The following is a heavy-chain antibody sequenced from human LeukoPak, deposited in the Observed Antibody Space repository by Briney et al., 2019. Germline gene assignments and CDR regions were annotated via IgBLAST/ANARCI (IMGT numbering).Heavy chain of an antibody. D-gene: IGHD5-18*01. CDR2: IYSGGST. V-gene: IGHV3-53*01. J-gene: IGHJ4*02. CDR1: GFTVSSNY. CDR3: ARVIQLWLMPDY. Sequence: GGSLRLSCAASGFTVSSNYMSWVRQAPGKGLEWVSVIYSGGSTYYADSVKGRFTISRGNSKNTLYLQMNSLRAEDTAVYYCARVIQLWLMPDYWGQGTLVTVSS.